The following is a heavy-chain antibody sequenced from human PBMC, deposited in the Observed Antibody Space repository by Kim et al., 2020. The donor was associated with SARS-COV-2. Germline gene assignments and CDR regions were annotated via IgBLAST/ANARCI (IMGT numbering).Heavy chain of an antibody. V-gene: IGHV4-39*01. CDR3: VRRLGCSGSGCYSGHVWFDP. Sequence: SETLSLTCTVSGGSIIINSYYWGWVRQPPGRGLEWIGSIYYTGATHFNPSLKSRVTISLDTSKNQFSLKLNSVTAADTAVYYCVRRLGCSGSGCYSGHVWFDPWGQGTLVTVSS. CDR1: GGSIIINSYY. CDR2: IYYTGAT. J-gene: IGHJ5*02. D-gene: IGHD2-15*01.